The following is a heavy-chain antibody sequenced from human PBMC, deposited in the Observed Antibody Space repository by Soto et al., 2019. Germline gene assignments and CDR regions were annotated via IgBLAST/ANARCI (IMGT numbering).Heavy chain of an antibody. CDR1: GFIFSSYG. Sequence: QVQLVESGGDVVQPGRSLRLSCAASGFIFSSYGMHWVRQAPGKGLEWVAVIWYDGNNEFYADSVKGRFSISRDNSNNTMYLQMNSLRAEDTAVYYCARERAYYYYYMDVWGEGTTVTVSS. V-gene: IGHV3-33*01. CDR2: IWYDGNNE. CDR3: ARERAYYYYYMDV. J-gene: IGHJ6*03.